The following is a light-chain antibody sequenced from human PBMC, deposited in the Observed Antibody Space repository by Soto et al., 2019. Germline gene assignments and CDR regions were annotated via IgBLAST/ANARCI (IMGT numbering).Light chain of an antibody. CDR1: QSVTTN. J-gene: IGKJ1*01. CDR3: QQFNNWPRT. CDR2: DAS. Sequence: EVVMTQSPATLSVSPVEIATLSFRASQSVTTNMAWYQQKPGQAPRLLIYDASTRATGIPARFSGSGSGTEFTLTISSLQSEDFAVYYCQQFNNWPRTFGQGTKVDIK. V-gene: IGKV3-15*01.